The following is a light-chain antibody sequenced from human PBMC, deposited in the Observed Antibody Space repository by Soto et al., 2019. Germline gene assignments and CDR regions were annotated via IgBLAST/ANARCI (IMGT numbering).Light chain of an antibody. Sequence: DIQMTQSPSSLSASVGDRVTITCRASQSIRNDLDWFQQKPGKVPKLLIYAASTLQSGVPSRFSGSGSGTDFTLTISSLQPEDVATYYCQKYNSAPLTFGGGTKVDIK. V-gene: IGKV1-27*01. CDR2: AAS. CDR1: QSIRND. J-gene: IGKJ4*01. CDR3: QKYNSAPLT.